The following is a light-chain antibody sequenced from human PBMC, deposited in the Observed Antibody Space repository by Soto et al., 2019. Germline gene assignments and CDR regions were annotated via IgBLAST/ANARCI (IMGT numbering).Light chain of an antibody. CDR2: GAS. Sequence: EIVMTQSPATLSVSPGERATLSCRASQSVSSNLAWYQQKPGQAPRLLIYGASTRATGIPARFSGSGSGTEFTLTISRLQSEDFAVYYCQQCNNWPLYTFGQGTKLEIK. CDR3: QQCNNWPLYT. J-gene: IGKJ2*01. CDR1: QSVSSN. V-gene: IGKV3-15*01.